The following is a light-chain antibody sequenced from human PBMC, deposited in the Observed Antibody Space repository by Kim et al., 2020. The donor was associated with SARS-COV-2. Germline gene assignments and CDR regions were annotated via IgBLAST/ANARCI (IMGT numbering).Light chain of an antibody. J-gene: IGKJ1*01. CDR2: AAS. CDR1: QSINSF. CDR3: QQTYSTPRT. V-gene: IGKV1-39*01. Sequence: ASVADRVTITFRASQSINSFLNWYQQKPGKAPKLLIYAASSLQSGVPSRFSGSGSGTDFTLTISSLQPEDFATYFCQQTYSTPRTFGQGTKVDIK.